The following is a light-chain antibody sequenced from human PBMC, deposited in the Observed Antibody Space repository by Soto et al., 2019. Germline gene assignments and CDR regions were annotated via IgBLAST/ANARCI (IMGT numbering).Light chain of an antibody. CDR3: QQYNKWPLT. J-gene: IGKJ1*01. V-gene: IGKV3-15*01. CDR2: GAS. CDR1: QSFSID. Sequence: EIVMTQSPYTLSLSPGEIATLSCRASQSFSIDLAWYQQTPGQAPRLLIYGASTRATGVPPTFSGSASGTEFTLTISSLQSEDFTVYYCQQYNKWPLTFGQGTKVDIK.